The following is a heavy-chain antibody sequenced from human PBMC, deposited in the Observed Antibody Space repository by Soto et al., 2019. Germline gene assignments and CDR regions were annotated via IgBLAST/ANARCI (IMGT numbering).Heavy chain of an antibody. Sequence: QVQLVQSGAEVKKPGASVKVSCKASGYTFTSYDINWVRQATGQGLEWMGWMNPNSGNTGYAQKFQGRVTMTRNTSISTDYMELSSLRSEDTAVYYCARGRTVSRPGFYYYYGMDVWGQGTTVTVSS. CDR1: GYTFTSYD. CDR3: ARGRTVSRPGFYYYYGMDV. CDR2: MNPNSGNT. D-gene: IGHD4-17*01. V-gene: IGHV1-8*01. J-gene: IGHJ6*02.